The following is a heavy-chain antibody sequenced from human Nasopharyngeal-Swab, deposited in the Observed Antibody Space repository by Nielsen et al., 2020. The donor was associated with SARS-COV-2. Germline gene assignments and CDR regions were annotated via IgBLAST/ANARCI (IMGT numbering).Heavy chain of an antibody. CDR1: GFTFDDYA. Sequence: SLKISCAASGFTFDDYAMHWVRQAPGKGLEWVSGISWNSGSIGYADSVKGRFTISRDNAKNSLYLQMNSLRAEDTALYYCVKDEGRGSTSWNAFDIWGQGTMVTVSS. V-gene: IGHV3-9*01. D-gene: IGHD2-2*01. CDR2: ISWNSGSI. J-gene: IGHJ3*02. CDR3: VKDEGRGSTSWNAFDI.